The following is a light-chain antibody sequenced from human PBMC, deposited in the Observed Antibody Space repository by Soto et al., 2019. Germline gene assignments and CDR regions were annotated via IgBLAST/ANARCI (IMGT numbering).Light chain of an antibody. CDR2: DAS. V-gene: IGKV3-11*01. CDR3: QQYQSLT. Sequence: EIVLTQSPATLSLSPGERATLSCRASQNLNSYLAWYQKKPGQAPRLVIYDASNRPTGIPARFSGSGSGTDFTLTITRLEPEDFAVYYCQQYQSLTFGGGTKVDIK. J-gene: IGKJ4*01. CDR1: QNLNSY.